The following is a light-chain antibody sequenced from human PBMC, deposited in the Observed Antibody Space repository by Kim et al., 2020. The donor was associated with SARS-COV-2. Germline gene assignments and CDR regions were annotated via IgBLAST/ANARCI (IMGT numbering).Light chain of an antibody. CDR1: SSSIGAGYD. CDR3: QSYDSSLRGV. Sequence: GQRVNNSCTGTSSSIGAGYDVLWSEQLTGPAPKLRIYGKRNRPSGVPDRFSGSKSGTSASLAITGLQAEDEADYYCQSYDSSLRGVFGGGTQLTVL. J-gene: IGLJ3*02. V-gene: IGLV1-40*01. CDR2: GKR.